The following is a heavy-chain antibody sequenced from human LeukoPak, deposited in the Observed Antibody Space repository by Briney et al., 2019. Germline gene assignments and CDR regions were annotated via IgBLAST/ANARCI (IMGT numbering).Heavy chain of an antibody. CDR2: ISSSGSPI. CDR1: GFTFSDYY. V-gene: IGHV3-11*01. CDR3: ARSGKRYNWFDP. J-gene: IGHJ5*02. D-gene: IGHD3-10*01. Sequence: PGGSLRLSCAASGFTFSDYYMSWIRQAPGKGLEWVSYISSSGSPINYADSVKGRFTISRDNAKNSLYLQMNSLRAEDTAVYYCARSGKRYNWFDPWGQGTLVTVSS.